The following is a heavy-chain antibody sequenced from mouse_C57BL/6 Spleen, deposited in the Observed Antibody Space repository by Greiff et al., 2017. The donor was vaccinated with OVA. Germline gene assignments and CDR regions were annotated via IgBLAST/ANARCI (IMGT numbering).Heavy chain of an antibody. CDR3: VGRDY. CDR1: GFSFNTYA. CDR2: IRSKSNNYET. J-gene: IGHJ2*01. Sequence: EVLLVESGGGLVQPKGSLKLSCAASGFSFNTYAMNWVRQAPGKGLEWVARIRSKSNNYETYYAVSVKDRFTISRDDSESMLYLQMNNLKTEDTAMYYCVGRDYWGQGTTLTVSS. V-gene: IGHV10-1*01.